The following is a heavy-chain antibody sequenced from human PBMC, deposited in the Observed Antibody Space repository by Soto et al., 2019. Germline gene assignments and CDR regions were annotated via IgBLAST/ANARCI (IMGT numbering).Heavy chain of an antibody. CDR1: GYSFTSYW. Sequence: GESLKISCKGSGYSFTSYWIGWVRQMPGKGLEWMGIIYPGDSDTRYSPSFQGQVTISADKSISTAYLQWSSLKASDTAMYYCASHQTVREGYSSSWYVRDWFHPWGQGTLVTASS. D-gene: IGHD6-13*01. CDR2: IYPGDSDT. CDR3: ASHQTVREGYSSSWYVRDWFHP. J-gene: IGHJ5*02. V-gene: IGHV5-51*01.